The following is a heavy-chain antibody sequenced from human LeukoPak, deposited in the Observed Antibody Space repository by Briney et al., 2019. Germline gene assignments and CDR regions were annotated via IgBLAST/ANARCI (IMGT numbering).Heavy chain of an antibody. V-gene: IGHV1-8*01. Sequence: GASVTVSCKASGYTFTSYDINWVRQATGQGLEWMGWMNPNSGNTGYAQKFQGRVTMTRNTSISTAYMELSSLRSEDTAVYYCARGGKILDDSSGYYYYYYGMDVWGQGTTVTVSS. J-gene: IGHJ6*02. CDR2: MNPNSGNT. CDR3: ARGGKILDDSSGYYYYYYGMDV. CDR1: GYTFTSYD. D-gene: IGHD3-22*01.